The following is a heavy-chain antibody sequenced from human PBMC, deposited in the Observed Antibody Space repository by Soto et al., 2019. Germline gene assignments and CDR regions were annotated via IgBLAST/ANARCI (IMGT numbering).Heavy chain of an antibody. J-gene: IGHJ4*02. CDR3: ARHFVAVVIKGWGY. Sequence: SETLSLTCTVSGGSINRSNYYWDWLRQPPGKGLEWIGTTYYNGNAYYNPSLKSRVTMSVDTSKNQFSLKLISVTAADTAVYYCARHFVAVVIKGWGYWGQGTLVTVSS. CDR2: TYYNGNA. CDR1: GGSINRSNYY. V-gene: IGHV4-39*01. D-gene: IGHD3-22*01.